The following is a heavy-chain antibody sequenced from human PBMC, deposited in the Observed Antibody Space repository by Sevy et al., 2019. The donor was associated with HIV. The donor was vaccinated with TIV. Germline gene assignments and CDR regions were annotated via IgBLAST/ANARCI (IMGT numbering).Heavy chain of an antibody. CDR2: INPNSGGT. CDR3: ARGEDDFWSGDYYYYGMDV. V-gene: IGHV1-2*02. CDR1: GYTFTGYY. D-gene: IGHD3-3*01. J-gene: IGHJ6*02. Sequence: ASVKVSCKASGYTFTGYYMHWVRQAPGQELEWMGWINPNSGGTNYAQKFQGRVTMTRDTSISTAYMELSRLRSDDTAVYYCARGEDDFWSGDYYYYGMDVWGQGTTVTVSS.